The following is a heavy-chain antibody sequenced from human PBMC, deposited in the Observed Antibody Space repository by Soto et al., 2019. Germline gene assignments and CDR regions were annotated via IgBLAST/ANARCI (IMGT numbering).Heavy chain of an antibody. CDR1: GYTFTSYD. CDR2: MNPNSGNT. V-gene: IGHV1-8*01. D-gene: IGHD3-22*01. Sequence: ASVKVSCKASGYTFTSYDINWVRQATGQGLEWMGWMNPNSGNTGYAQKFQGRVTMTRNTSISTAYMELSSLRSEDTAVYYCARDYYDSSGYYNQDGMDVWGQGTTVTAP. CDR3: ARDYYDSSGYYNQDGMDV. J-gene: IGHJ6*02.